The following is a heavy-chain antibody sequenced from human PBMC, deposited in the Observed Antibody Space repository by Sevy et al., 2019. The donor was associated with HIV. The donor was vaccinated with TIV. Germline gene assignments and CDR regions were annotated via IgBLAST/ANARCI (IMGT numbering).Heavy chain of an antibody. CDR3: AKESAYYDSSGYYTDGGYFDY. J-gene: IGHJ4*02. V-gene: IGHV3-23*01. Sequence: GGSLRLSCAASGFTFSSYAMSWVRQAPGKGLEWVSAISGSGGSTYYADSVKGRFTISRDNSKNRLYLQMNSLRAEDTAVYYCAKESAYYDSSGYYTDGGYFDYWGQGTLVTVSS. D-gene: IGHD3-22*01. CDR1: GFTFSSYA. CDR2: ISGSGGST.